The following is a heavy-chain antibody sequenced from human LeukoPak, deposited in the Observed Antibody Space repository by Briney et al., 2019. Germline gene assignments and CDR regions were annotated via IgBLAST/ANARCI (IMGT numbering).Heavy chain of an antibody. CDR1: GFTFSSYS. CDR2: ISSSSSTI. V-gene: IGHV3-48*01. Sequence: QAGGSLRLSCAASGFTFSSYSMNWVRQAPGKGLEWVSYISSSSSTIYYADSVKGRFTISRDNAKNSLYLQMNSLRAEDTAVYYCARDSSSWNEYLNQYDYWGQGTLVTVSS. J-gene: IGHJ4*02. D-gene: IGHD6-13*01. CDR3: ARDSSSWNEYLNQYDY.